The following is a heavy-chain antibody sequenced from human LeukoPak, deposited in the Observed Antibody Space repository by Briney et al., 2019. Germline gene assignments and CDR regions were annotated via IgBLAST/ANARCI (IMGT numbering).Heavy chain of an antibody. CDR2: IYPGDSDT. V-gene: IGHV5-51*01. CDR3: ARRYSSSWYEGNYFDY. D-gene: IGHD6-13*01. CDR1: YW. Sequence: YWIGWVRQMPGKGLEWMGIIYPGDSDTRYSPSFQGQVTISADKSISTAYLQWSSLKASDTAMYYCARRYSSSWYEGNYFDYWGQGTLVTVSS. J-gene: IGHJ4*02.